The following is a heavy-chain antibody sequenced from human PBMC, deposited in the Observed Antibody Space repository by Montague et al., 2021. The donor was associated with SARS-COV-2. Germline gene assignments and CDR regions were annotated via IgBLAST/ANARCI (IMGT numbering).Heavy chain of an antibody. CDR2: IFHSGTI. D-gene: IGHD6-13*01. CDR1: GDSISTSTW. Sequence: SETLSLTCRVSGDSISTSTWWTWVRQTPGKGLEWIGEIFHSGTINYNPSLKSRVSISVDKSNNQFSLRLSSLIAADTAVYYCATLSRQTAAGTRDYFGLDVWGQGTTVVVSS. CDR3: ATLSRQTAAGTRDYFGLDV. V-gene: IGHV4-4*02. J-gene: IGHJ6*02.